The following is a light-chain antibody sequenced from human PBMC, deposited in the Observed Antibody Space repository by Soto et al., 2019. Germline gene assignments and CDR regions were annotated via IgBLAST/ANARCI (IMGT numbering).Light chain of an antibody. V-gene: IGLV2-11*01. J-gene: IGLJ2*01. CDR3: CLYAGAYSVV. Sequence: QSALTQPRSVSGSPGQSITISCTGTSSDVGGYNYVSWYQQHPGKAPKFIIYDVGKRPSGVPDRFSGSKSGGTASLTISGLQAEDDADYYCCLYAGAYSVVFGGGTKVTVL. CDR1: SSDVGGYNY. CDR2: DVG.